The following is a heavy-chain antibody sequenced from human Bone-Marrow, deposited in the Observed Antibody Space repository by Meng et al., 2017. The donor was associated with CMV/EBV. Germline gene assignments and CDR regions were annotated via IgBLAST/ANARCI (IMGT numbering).Heavy chain of an antibody. Sequence: GESLKISCAASRFSFSDYYMTWIRQAPGKGLEWLSYIHFSGSPKKYADSVKGRFTISRDNARNLLSLEMNNLRVEDTAVYYCASGNPMEGNDYWGQGTLVTVSS. V-gene: IGHV3-11*04. D-gene: IGHD2-8*01. CDR3: ASGNPMEGNDY. J-gene: IGHJ4*02. CDR2: IHFSGSPK. CDR1: RFSFSDYY.